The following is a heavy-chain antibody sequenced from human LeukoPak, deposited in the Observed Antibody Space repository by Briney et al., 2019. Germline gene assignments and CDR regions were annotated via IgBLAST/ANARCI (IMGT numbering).Heavy chain of an antibody. Sequence: GGSLRLSCAASGFTFSSYSMNWVRQAPGKGLEWVLSISSSSSYIYYADSVKGRFTISRDNAKNSLYLQMDSLRAEDTAVYYCARDRHSGSYYEYDYWGQGTLVTVSS. CDR1: GFTFSSYS. D-gene: IGHD1-26*01. V-gene: IGHV3-21*01. CDR2: ISSSSSYI. J-gene: IGHJ4*02. CDR3: ARDRHSGSYYEYDY.